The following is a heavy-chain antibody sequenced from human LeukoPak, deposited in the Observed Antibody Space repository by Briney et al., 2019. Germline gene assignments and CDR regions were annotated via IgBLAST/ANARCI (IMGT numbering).Heavy chain of an antibody. Sequence: SETLSLTCTVSGASISAYSWSWIRQPPGKGLERIGCIHYSGNTHCNPSLESRVTLSVDTSKNQFSLKLSSVTAADTAVYYCARHGRESRYFDWLLYYIDHWGQGALVTVSS. CDR2: IHYSGNT. CDR3: ARHGRESRYFDWLLYYIDH. V-gene: IGHV4-59*08. D-gene: IGHD3-9*01. CDR1: GASISAYS. J-gene: IGHJ4*02.